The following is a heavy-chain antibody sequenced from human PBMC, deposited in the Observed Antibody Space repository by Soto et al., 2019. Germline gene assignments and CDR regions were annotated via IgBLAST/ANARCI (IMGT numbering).Heavy chain of an antibody. CDR1: GGSISSSIYY. J-gene: IGHJ5*02. V-gene: IGHV4-39*01. CDR3: ARHSRYCTNGRCYIGH. Sequence: LSLTCTVSGGSISSSIYYWGWIRQPPGKGLEWIGSIYYSGTTYYNPSLKSRVTISVDTSKNQFSLKLSSVTAADTAVYYCARHSRYCTNGRCYIGHWGQGTLVTVSS. CDR2: IYYSGTT. D-gene: IGHD2-8*01.